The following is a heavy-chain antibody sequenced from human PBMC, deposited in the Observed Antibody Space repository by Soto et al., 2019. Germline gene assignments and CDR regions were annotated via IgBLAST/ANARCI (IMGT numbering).Heavy chain of an antibody. J-gene: IGHJ4*02. CDR3: ARHEREGIVLMVYAMVDY. Sequence: SETLSLTCTVSGGSISSSSYYWGWIRQPPGKGLEWIGSIYYSGSTYYNPSLKSRVTISVDTSKNQFSLKLSSVTAADTAGYYCARHEREGIVLMVYAMVDYWGQGTLVTVSS. V-gene: IGHV4-39*01. CDR2: IYYSGST. D-gene: IGHD2-8*01. CDR1: GGSISSSSYY.